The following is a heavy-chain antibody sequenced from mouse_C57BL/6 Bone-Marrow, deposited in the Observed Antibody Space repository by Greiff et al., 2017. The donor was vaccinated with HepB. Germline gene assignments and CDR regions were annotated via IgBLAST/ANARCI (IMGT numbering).Heavy chain of an antibody. J-gene: IGHJ3*01. Sequence: EVKVVESGGDLVKPGGSLKLSCAASGFTFSSYGMSWVRQTPDKRLEWVATISSGGSYTYYPDSVKGRFTISRDNAKNTLYLQMSSLKSEDTAMYYCARLDYYYGRSSFAYWGQGTLVTVSA. V-gene: IGHV5-6*01. CDR1: GFTFSSYG. CDR2: ISSGGSYT. D-gene: IGHD1-1*01. CDR3: ARLDYYYGRSSFAY.